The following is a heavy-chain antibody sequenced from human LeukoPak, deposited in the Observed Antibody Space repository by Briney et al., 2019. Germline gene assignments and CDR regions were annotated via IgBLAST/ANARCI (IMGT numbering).Heavy chain of an antibody. V-gene: IGHV4-30-2*01. CDR1: GGSISSGSYY. Sequence: SQTLSLTCTVSGGSISSGSYYWSWIRQPPGKGLEWIGYIYHSGSTYYNPSLKSRVTISVDRSKNQFSLKLSSVTAADTAVYYCARDSIAVAGVDYWGQGTLVTVSS. J-gene: IGHJ4*02. CDR2: IYHSGST. D-gene: IGHD6-19*01. CDR3: ARDSIAVAGVDY.